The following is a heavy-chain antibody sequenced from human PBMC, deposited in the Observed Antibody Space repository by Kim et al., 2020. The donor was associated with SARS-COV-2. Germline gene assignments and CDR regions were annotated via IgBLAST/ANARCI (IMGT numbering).Heavy chain of an antibody. Sequence: ASVKVSCKFSGYTLTELSMHWVRQAPGKGLEWMGGFDPEDGETIYAQKFQGRVTMTEDTSTDTAYMELSSLRSEDTAVYYCATTYYDFWSGYYPPDYWGQGTLVTVSS. V-gene: IGHV1-24*01. CDR2: FDPEDGET. J-gene: IGHJ4*02. CDR3: ATTYYDFWSGYYPPDY. D-gene: IGHD3-3*01. CDR1: GYTLTELS.